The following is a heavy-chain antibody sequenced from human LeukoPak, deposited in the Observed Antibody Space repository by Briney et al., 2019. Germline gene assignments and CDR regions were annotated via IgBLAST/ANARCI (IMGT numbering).Heavy chain of an antibody. CDR3: ARREYGAFDY. J-gene: IGHJ4*02. CDR1: GGSISSGGYS. CDR2: IYHSGST. Sequence: SETLSLTCAVSGGSISSGGYSWSWIRQPPGKGLEWIGYIYHSGSTYYNPSLKSRVTISVDRSKNQFSLKLSSVTAADTAVYYCARREYGAFDYWGQGTPVTVSS. D-gene: IGHD4-17*01. V-gene: IGHV4-30-2*01.